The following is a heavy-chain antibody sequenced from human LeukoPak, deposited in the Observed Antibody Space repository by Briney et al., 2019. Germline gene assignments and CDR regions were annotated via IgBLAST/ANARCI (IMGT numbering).Heavy chain of an antibody. CDR3: ARDSPAYSLYY. CDR1: GFIFSSYG. J-gene: IGHJ4*02. D-gene: IGHD5-18*01. Sequence: GGSLRLSCVASGFIFSSYGMHWVRQAPGKGLEWVAFTRFDGTTKYYADSLKGRFTTSRDNSKNTVYLQMNSLKTEDTAVYYCARDSPAYSLYYWGQGTLVTVSS. CDR2: TRFDGTTK. V-gene: IGHV3-30*02.